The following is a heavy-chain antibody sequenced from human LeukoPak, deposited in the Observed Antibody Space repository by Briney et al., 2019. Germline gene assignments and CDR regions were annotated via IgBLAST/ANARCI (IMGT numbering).Heavy chain of an antibody. J-gene: IGHJ4*02. CDR1: GFTFSSYG. Sequence: PGGSLRLSCAASGFTFSSYGMHWVRQAPGKGLEWVAFIRYDGSNKYYTDSVKGRFTISRDNSKNTLYLEMNSLRTEDTAVYYCARDNAQQWLPGDYWGQGTPLTVSS. V-gene: IGHV3-30*02. CDR2: IRYDGSNK. CDR3: ARDNAQQWLPGDY. D-gene: IGHD6-19*01.